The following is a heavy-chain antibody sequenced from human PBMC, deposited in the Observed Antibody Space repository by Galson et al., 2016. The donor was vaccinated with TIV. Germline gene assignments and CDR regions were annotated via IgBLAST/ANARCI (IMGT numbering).Heavy chain of an antibody. J-gene: IGHJ4*02. CDR2: ISSSGRFV. D-gene: IGHD2/OR15-2a*01. CDR1: GFTFSAYA. Sequence: SLRLSCAGFGFTFSAYANHWVRQAPGKGLEWVSTISSSGRFVYYADSLKGRFTISRDSATSSLHLQMNSLRAEDSGIYYCARVRGDGEYSYGAFVYWGQGTLVTVSS. V-gene: IGHV3-21*01. CDR3: ARVRGDGEYSYGAFVY.